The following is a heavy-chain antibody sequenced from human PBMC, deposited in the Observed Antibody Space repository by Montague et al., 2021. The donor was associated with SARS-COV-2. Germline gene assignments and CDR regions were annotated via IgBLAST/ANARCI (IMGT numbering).Heavy chain of an antibody. CDR1: GFTFGDYG. D-gene: IGHD6-13*01. Sequence: SLRLSCAASGFTFGDYGMIWVRQAPGKGLEWVSGINWNDNSTGYADSVKGRFTISRDTANNSLYLPMNSLRAEDTAFYHCAIESYRGAAEGRYFDYWGQGTLVTVSS. V-gene: IGHV3-20*01. J-gene: IGHJ4*02. CDR2: INWNDNST. CDR3: AIESYRGAAEGRYFDY.